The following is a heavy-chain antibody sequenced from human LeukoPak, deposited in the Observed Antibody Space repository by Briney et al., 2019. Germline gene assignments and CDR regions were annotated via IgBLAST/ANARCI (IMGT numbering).Heavy chain of an antibody. V-gene: IGHV3-23*01. D-gene: IGHD3-9*01. J-gene: IGHJ4*02. CDR3: AKGRLVPDY. CDR2: ISGSDGRT. Sequence: TGGSLRLSCAASGFTFSSYAMSWVRQAPGEGLEWVATISGSDGRTYYADSVRGRFTISRDDSKNTLYLQMNSLRAEDTAVYYCAKGRLVPDYWGQGILVTVSS. CDR1: GFTFSSYA.